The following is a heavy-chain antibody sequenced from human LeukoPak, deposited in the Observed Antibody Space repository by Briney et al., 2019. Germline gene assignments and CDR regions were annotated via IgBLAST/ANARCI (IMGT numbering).Heavy chain of an antibody. V-gene: IGHV3-23*01. CDR1: GFTFSDYY. Sequence: GGSLGLSCAASGFTFSDYYMSWIRQAPGKGLEWVSAISGSGGSTYYADSVKGRFTISRDNSKNTLYLQMNSLRAEDTAVYYCAKVGIVVVSGDFDYWGQGTLVTVSS. CDR3: AKVGIVVVSGDFDY. J-gene: IGHJ4*02. D-gene: IGHD2-2*03. CDR2: ISGSGGST.